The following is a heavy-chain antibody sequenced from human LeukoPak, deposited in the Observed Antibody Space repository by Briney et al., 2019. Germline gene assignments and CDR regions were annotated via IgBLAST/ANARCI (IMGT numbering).Heavy chain of an antibody. CDR3: AKSTVRAGAFDY. D-gene: IGHD2-8*02. V-gene: IGHV3-23*01. CDR2: ISGSGGST. CDR1: GFTFSSYA. J-gene: IGHJ4*02. Sequence: GGSLRLSCAASGFTFSSYAMSWVRQAPGKGLEWVSAISGSGGSTYYADSVKGRFAISRDNSKNTLYLQMNSLRAEDTAVYYCAKSTVRAGAFDYWGQGTLVTVSS.